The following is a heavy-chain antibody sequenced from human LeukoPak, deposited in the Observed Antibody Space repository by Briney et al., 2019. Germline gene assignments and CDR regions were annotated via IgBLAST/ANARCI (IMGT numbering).Heavy chain of an antibody. CDR2: IYYSGST. CDR3: ARTGRGLYYYGMDV. D-gene: IGHD3/OR15-3a*01. V-gene: IGHV4-31*03. Sequence: SQTLSLTCTVSGGSISSGGYYWSWIRQHPGKGLEWIGYIYYSGSTYYNPSLKSRVTVSVDTSKNQFSLKLSSVTAADTAVYYCARTGRGLYYYGMDVWGQGTTVTVSS. CDR1: GGSISSGGYY. J-gene: IGHJ6*02.